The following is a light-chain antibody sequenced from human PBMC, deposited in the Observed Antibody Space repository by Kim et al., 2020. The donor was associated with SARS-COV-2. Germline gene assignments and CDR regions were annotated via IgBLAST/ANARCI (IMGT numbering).Light chain of an antibody. CDR1: SLRNFF. CDR3: YSRDTSGNHWV. Sequence: ALGQTGRITCQGGSLRNFFASWVQQKPGQAPLSVMYGKNSPPSGIPDRFSGSRSGNTASLTLTGAQAEDEADYYCYSRDTSGNHWVFGGGTRLTVL. CDR2: GKN. J-gene: IGLJ3*02. V-gene: IGLV3-19*01.